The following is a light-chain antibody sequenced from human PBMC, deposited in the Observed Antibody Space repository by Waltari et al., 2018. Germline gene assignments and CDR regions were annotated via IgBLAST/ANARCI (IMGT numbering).Light chain of an antibody. V-gene: IGLV1-44*01. J-gene: IGLJ2*01. CDR2: SNA. CDR3: AAWDDSLGGPYVV. Sequence: QSVLTQPPSASGTPGPRVTISCSGSSSNIGGNSVNWYQHLPGTAPKLLIYSNARRPSGVPDRFSGSKSGTSASLAISGLQSEDEADYYCAAWDDSLGGPYVVFGGGTKLTVL. CDR1: SSNIGGNS.